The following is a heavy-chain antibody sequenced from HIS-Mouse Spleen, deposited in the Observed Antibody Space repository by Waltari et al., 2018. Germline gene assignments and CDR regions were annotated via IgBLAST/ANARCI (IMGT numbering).Heavy chain of an antibody. J-gene: IGHJ2*01. CDR2: IYYSGST. Sequence: QLQLQESGPGLVKPSETLSLTCTVSGGSISSSSYYWGWIRQPPGKGLEWIGSIYYSGSTYYNPSLKSRVTISVDKSKNQFSLKLSSVTAADTAVYYCARSRTGGWYFDLWGRGTLVTVSS. D-gene: IGHD7-27*01. V-gene: IGHV4-39*07. CDR3: ARSRTGGWYFDL. CDR1: GGSISSSSYY.